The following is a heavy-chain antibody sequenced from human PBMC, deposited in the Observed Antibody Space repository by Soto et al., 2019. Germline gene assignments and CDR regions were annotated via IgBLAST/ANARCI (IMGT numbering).Heavy chain of an antibody. Sequence: PSQTLSLTCAISGDSVSSNSVGWHWIRQSPSRGLEWLGRTYYRSRWYNDYAPSVKSRITIKADTSKNQFSLQLTSVTPEDTAVYSCARSHRYAYDYWGRGTLVTVSS. V-gene: IGHV6-1*01. D-gene: IGHD5-12*01. CDR3: ARSHRYAYDY. CDR2: TYYRSRWYN. CDR1: GDSVSSNSVG. J-gene: IGHJ4*02.